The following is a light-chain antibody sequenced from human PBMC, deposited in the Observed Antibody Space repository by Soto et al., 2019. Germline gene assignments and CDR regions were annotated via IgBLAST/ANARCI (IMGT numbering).Light chain of an antibody. V-gene: IGLV2-14*01. CDR1: STDVGGYDY. J-gene: IGLJ1*01. CDR2: DVS. Sequence: QCVLTQPASVSGSPGESITISCTGTSTDVGGYDYVSWFQQHPGRAPKLIIYDVSIRPSGVSNRFSGSKSGNTASLIISGLQAEDETDYYCSSYTSSNTQVFGTGTKVTVL. CDR3: SSYTSSNTQV.